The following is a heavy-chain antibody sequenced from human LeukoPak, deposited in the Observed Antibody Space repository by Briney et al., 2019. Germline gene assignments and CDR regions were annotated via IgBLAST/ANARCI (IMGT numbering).Heavy chain of an antibody. D-gene: IGHD4-23*01. Sequence: PGRSLRLSCAASGFTFNSYGMRWVRQAPGKGLEWVAVIWHDGSNKDYADSVKGRLTISRDNSKNTLSLQMNSLRAEDTAVYYCARGAVDPLDYWGQGTLVTVSS. CDR3: ARGAVDPLDY. J-gene: IGHJ4*02. CDR1: GFTFNSYG. CDR2: IWHDGSNK. V-gene: IGHV3-33*01.